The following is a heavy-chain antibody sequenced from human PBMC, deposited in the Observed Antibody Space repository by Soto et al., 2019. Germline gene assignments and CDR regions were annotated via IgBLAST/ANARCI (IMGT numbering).Heavy chain of an antibody. J-gene: IGHJ4*02. CDR2: IKQTGSEK. D-gene: IGHD3-3*01. CDR1: GFTFSSFY. V-gene: IGHV3-7*01. Sequence: HPGGSLRLSCVASGFTFSSFYMGWVRQAPGKGLGWVANIKQTGSEKYYVDSVKGRFTISRDDAKNSLYLQMNSLRAEDAAVYYCAREWSYFDYWGQGTLVTVSS. CDR3: AREWSYFDY.